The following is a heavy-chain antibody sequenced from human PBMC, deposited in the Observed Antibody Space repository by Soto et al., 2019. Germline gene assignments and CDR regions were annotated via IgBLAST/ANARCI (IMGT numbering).Heavy chain of an antibody. CDR2: IIPLLGTP. J-gene: IGHJ4*02. CDR3: ARPHVPIAYWGGVFDS. D-gene: IGHD3-16*01. Sequence: QVQLVQSGAEMMKSGSSVKVSCKVSGGSFNTYGIGWGRQAPGQGLEWMGEIIPLLGTPNYAQRFQGRVTITGDESTTTGYIELSSLRSGGSAVYYCARPHVPIAYWGGVFDSWGQGTLVTVSS. V-gene: IGHV1-69*01. CDR1: GGSFNTYG.